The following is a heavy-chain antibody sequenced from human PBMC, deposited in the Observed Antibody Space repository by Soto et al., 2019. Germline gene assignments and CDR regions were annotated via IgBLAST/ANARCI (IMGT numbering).Heavy chain of an antibody. CDR2: INHSGST. CDR3: ARPGRWLQLRAFDI. J-gene: IGHJ3*02. D-gene: IGHD5-12*01. V-gene: IGHV4-34*01. CDR1: GGSFSGYY. Sequence: SETLSLPCAVYGGSFSGYYWTWIRQPPGTGLEWIGEINHSGSTNYNPSLKSRVTISVDTSKNQFSLKLTSVTAADTAVYYCARPGRWLQLRAFDIWGQGTMVTVSS.